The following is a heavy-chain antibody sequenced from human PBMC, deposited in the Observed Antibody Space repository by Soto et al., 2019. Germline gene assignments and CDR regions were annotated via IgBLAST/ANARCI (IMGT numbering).Heavy chain of an antibody. V-gene: IGHV1-3*01. J-gene: IGHJ4*02. Sequence: ASVKVSCKASGYTFTSYPMHWVRQAPGQRLEWMGRINPGSGNAGYAQKFQGRVTMARDTSTSTVYMELSSLRSEDTAVYYCARGSYSSSWSRFDYWGQGTLFTVS. CDR2: INPGSGNA. CDR3: ARGSYSSSWSRFDY. D-gene: IGHD6-13*01. CDR1: GYTFTSYP.